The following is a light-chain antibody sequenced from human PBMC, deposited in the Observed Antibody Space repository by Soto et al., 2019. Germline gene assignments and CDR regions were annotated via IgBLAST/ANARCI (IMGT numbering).Light chain of an antibody. V-gene: IGLV2-23*01. J-gene: IGLJ3*02. CDR1: SSDVGSYNL. CDR2: EGT. CDR3: CAYAGSSTWV. Sequence: QSALTQPASVSGSPGQSITISCTGTSSDVGSYNLVSWYQQHPGKAPKLMIYEGTKRPSGVSNRFSGSKSANTASLTISGLLAEDEADYYCCAYAGSSTWVFGGGTKLTVL.